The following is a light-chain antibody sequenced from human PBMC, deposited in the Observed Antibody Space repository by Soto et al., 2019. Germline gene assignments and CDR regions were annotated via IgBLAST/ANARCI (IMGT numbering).Light chain of an antibody. V-gene: IGKV1-16*02. CDR3: QQYNSFPYT. J-gene: IGKJ2*01. Sequence: DIQMTQSPPSVSASVGDRVTITCRASQAIYHYLAWFQQVPGKAPKPLLYAASSLQSGVPPKFSGSGFGTDFTLTISSLQPGDSATYYCQQYNSFPYTFGQGT. CDR2: AAS. CDR1: QAIYHY.